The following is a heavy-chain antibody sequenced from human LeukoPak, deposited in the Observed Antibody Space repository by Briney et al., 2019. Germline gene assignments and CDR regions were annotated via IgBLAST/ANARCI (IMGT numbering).Heavy chain of an antibody. Sequence: GGSLRLSCAASGFTFSDYWMHWVRQAPGKGLEWVSYISSSSSTIYHADSVKGRFTISRDNAKNSLYLQMNSLRDEDTAVYYCASPGMTTVPTFLYWGRGPLAPVPS. V-gene: IGHV3-48*02. CDR1: GFTFSDYW. CDR3: ASPGMTTVPTFLY. CDR2: ISSSSSTI. D-gene: IGHD4-17*01. J-gene: IGHJ4*02.